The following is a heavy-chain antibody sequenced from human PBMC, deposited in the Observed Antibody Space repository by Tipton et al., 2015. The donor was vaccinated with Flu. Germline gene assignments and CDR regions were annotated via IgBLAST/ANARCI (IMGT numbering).Heavy chain of an antibody. J-gene: IGHJ3*02. CDR3: ARDQGDGYNDAFDI. D-gene: IGHD5-24*01. Sequence: QLVQSGGGVVQPGRSLRLSCAASGFTFSSYAMHWVRQAPGKGLEWVAVISYDGSNKYYADSVKGRFTISRDNSKNTLYLQMNSLRAEDTAVYYCARDQGDGYNDAFDIWGQGTMVTVSS. V-gene: IGHV3-30-3*01. CDR1: GFTFSSYA. CDR2: ISYDGSNK.